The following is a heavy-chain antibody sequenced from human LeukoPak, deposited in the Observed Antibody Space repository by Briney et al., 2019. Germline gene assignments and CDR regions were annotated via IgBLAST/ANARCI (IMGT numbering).Heavy chain of an antibody. CDR1: GGTFSSYA. CDR2: IIPIFGTA. J-gene: IGHJ4*02. V-gene: IGHV1-69*01. CDR3: ARGGYYYDSSGYYPFDY. Sequence: ASVKVSCKASGGTFSSYAISWVRQAPRQGVEWMGGIIPIFGTAHYAQKFQGRVTITADESTITAYMELSSLRSEDTAVYSCARGGYYYDSSGYYPFDYWGQGTLVTVSS. D-gene: IGHD3-22*01.